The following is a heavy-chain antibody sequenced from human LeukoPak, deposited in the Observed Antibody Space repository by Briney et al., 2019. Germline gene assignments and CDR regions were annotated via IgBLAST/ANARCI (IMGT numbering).Heavy chain of an antibody. Sequence: PSETLSLTCTVSGGSVSISNYYWAWIRQPPGKGLEWVGSVYYTGDTYYYPSLKSRATLSIDTSKNQFSLKLNSVTAADTAVYYCARHYGPWGQGTLVTVSS. V-gene: IGHV4-39*01. J-gene: IGHJ5*02. D-gene: IGHD3-10*01. CDR1: GGSVSISNYY. CDR2: VYYTGDT. CDR3: ARHYGP.